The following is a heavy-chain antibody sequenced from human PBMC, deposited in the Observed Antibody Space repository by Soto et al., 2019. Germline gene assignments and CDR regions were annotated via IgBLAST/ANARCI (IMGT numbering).Heavy chain of an antibody. D-gene: IGHD2-15*01. CDR1: GGSISSGGYY. CDR3: ARETDCSGGSCYSDTWFDP. CDR2: IYYSGST. V-gene: IGHV4-31*03. J-gene: IGHJ5*02. Sequence: PSETLSLTCTVSGGSISSGGYYWSWIRQHPGKGLEWIGYIYYSGSTYYNPSLKSRVTISVDTSKNQFSLKLSSVTAADTAVYYCARETDCSGGSCYSDTWFDPWGQETLVTVSS.